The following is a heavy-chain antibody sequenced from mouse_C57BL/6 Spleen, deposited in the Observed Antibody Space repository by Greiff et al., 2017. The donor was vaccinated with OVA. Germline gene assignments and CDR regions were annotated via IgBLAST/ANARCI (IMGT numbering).Heavy chain of an antibody. CDR2: IDPENGDT. D-gene: IGHD2-2*01. J-gene: IGHJ2*01. V-gene: IGHV14-4*01. CDR3: TTGGYDGEYYFDY. CDR1: GFNIKDDY. Sequence: EVQLQQSGAELVRPGASVKLSCTASGFNIKDDYMHWVKQRPEQGLEWIGWIDPENGDTEYASKFQGKATITADTSSNTAYLQLSSLTSEDTAVYYCTTGGYDGEYYFDYWGQGTTLTVSS.